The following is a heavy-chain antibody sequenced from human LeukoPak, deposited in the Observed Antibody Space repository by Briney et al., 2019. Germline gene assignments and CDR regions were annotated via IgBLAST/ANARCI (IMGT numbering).Heavy chain of an antibody. CDR3: ARLWDHTYYYYGMDV. CDR2: IYYSGST. D-gene: IGHD1-26*01. V-gene: IGHV4-59*08. Sequence: SETLSLTCTVSGGSLSSYYWSWIRQPPGKGLEWIGYIYYSGSTNYNPSLKSRVTISVDTSKNQFSLKLSSVTAADTAVYYCARLWDHTYYYYGMDVWGQGTTVTVSS. J-gene: IGHJ6*02. CDR1: GGSLSSYY.